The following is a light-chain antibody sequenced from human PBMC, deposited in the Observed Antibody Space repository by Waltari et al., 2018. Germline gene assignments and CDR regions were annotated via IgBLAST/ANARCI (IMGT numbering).Light chain of an antibody. Sequence: PGKGPQCLMTVNGDGSHAQGDEIPDRFSGSSSGAERCLTISSLQSEDEADYYCQTGGHGTWVFGGGTRLTVL. CDR3: QTGGHGTWV. V-gene: IGLV4-69*01. CDR2: VNGDGSH. J-gene: IGLJ3*02.